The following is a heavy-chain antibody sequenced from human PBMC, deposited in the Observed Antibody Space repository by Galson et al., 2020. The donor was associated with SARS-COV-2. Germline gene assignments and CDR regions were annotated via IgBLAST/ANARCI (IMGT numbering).Heavy chain of an antibody. J-gene: IGHJ2*01. CDR2: ISYDGSDK. D-gene: IGHD5-18*01. CDR1: GFTFSSYA. CDR3: ATLPRSLQPWHTTGRYFDL. Sequence: GGSLRLSCAASGFTFSSYAMHWVRQAPGKGLEWVAVISYDGSDKYYADSVKGRYTISRDSSKNTLYLQMNSLRAEDTAVYYCATLPRSLQPWHTTGRYFDLWGRGTLVTVSS. V-gene: IGHV3-30*03.